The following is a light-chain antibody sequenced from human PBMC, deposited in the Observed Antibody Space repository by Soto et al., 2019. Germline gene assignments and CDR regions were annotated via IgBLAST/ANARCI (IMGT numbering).Light chain of an antibody. J-gene: IGKJ1*01. Sequence: DIQMTQSPSTLSGSVGDRVTITCRASQTISSWLARYQQKPGKAPKLLIYKASTLKRGVPSRFSGSGSGTEFTLTISSLQPDDFATYYCQHYNSYSEAFGQGTKVDIK. CDR2: KAS. CDR1: QTISSW. CDR3: QHYNSYSEA. V-gene: IGKV1-5*03.